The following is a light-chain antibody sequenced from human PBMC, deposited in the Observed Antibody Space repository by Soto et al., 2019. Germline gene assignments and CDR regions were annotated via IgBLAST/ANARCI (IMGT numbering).Light chain of an antibody. CDR3: HHYDNWRTWT. J-gene: IGKJ1*01. V-gene: IGKV3-15*01. CDR2: GAS. Sequence: EIVMTQSPAILSVSPGERATLSYRASQSISSSLGWYQQKPGQAPRLLIYGASTRATGIPARFSGSGSGTEFTPTISSLQSEDLAVYYCHHYDNWRTWTFGQGTRVEIK. CDR1: QSISSS.